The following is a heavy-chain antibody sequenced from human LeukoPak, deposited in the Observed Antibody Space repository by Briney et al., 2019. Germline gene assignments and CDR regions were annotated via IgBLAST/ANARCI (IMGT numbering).Heavy chain of an antibody. CDR1: GFTFSDNY. Sequence: GGSLRLSCAASGFTFSDNYMSWIRQAPGKGLEWVSHMSGSSSYTNYADSVKGRFTISRDNAKNSLYLQMNSLRAEDTAVYYCARGARQLYYDTSGYYVDYWGQGTLVTVSS. D-gene: IGHD3-22*01. V-gene: IGHV3-11*05. CDR2: MSGSSSYT. CDR3: ARGARQLYYDTSGYYVDY. J-gene: IGHJ4*02.